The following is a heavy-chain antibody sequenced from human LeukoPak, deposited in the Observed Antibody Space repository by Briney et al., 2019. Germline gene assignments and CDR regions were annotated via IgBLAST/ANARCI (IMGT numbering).Heavy chain of an antibody. V-gene: IGHV4-59*01. CDR3: ARVASAAGYYFDY. CDR1: GGSISRYY. D-gene: IGHD6-13*01. CDR2: IYYSGST. Sequence: SETLSLTCSVSGGSISRYYWSWIRQPPGKGLEWIGYIYYSGSTNYNPSLKSRVTISVDTSKNQFSLNLSSVTAADTAVYYCARVASAAGYYFDYWGQGTLVTVSS. J-gene: IGHJ4*02.